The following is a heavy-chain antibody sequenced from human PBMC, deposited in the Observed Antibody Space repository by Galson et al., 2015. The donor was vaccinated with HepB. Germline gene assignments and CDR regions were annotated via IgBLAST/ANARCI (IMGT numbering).Heavy chain of an antibody. Sequence: SLRLSCAASGFTFSTYSMNWVRQAPGEGLEWVSYISGSGTIMYYADSVKGRFTISRDNAKNSLYLQMSSLRDDDTGVYYCARSSAYSVIPFDYWGQGTLVTVS. CDR2: ISGSGTIM. CDR3: ARSSAYSVIPFDY. J-gene: IGHJ4*02. V-gene: IGHV3-48*02. CDR1: GFTFSTYS. D-gene: IGHD5/OR15-5a*01.